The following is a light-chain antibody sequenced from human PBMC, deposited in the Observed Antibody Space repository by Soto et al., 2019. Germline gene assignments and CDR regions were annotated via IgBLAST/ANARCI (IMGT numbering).Light chain of an antibody. CDR3: CSHAGSYTYV. V-gene: IGLV2-11*01. J-gene: IGLJ1*01. CDR1: SSDVGGYNY. CDR2: DVT. Sequence: LTQPRSVYGSPGQSLTISCTGTSSDVGGYNYVSWYQQYPGKVPKLMIYDVTKRPSGVPDRFSGSKSGNTASLTISGLQAEDEADYYCCSHAGSYTYVFGTGTKVTVL.